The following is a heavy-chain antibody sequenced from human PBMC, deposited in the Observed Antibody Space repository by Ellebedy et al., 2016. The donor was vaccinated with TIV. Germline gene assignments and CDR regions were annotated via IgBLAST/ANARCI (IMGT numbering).Heavy chain of an antibody. J-gene: IGHJ4*02. CDR2: FDPEDGET. D-gene: IGHD1-26*01. CDR1: GYTLTELS. V-gene: IGHV1-24*01. Sequence: AASVKVSCKVSGYTLTELSMHWVRQAPGKGLEWMGSFDPEDGETMDAQKFQKFQVRVTMTEDTTTDTSYMELSSLRSEEPAVYYGEAGWERTHFLWWGQGTLVIVSS. CDR3: EAGWERTHFLW.